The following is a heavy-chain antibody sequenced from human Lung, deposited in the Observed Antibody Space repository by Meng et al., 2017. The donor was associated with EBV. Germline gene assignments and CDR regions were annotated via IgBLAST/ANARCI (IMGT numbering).Heavy chain of an antibody. CDR2: LIPVLNKA. Sequence: QVQLVQSGAEVKKPGSSVKVAGTTSGGSFSTYTFSWVRQAPGQGLEWMGGLIPVLNKAKSAPRFQDRVTFTADETTTTAYMELSSLTFEDTAVYFCARGRGNQPLFDFWGQGTLVTVSS. CDR3: ARGRGNQPLFDF. CDR1: GGSFSTYT. D-gene: IGHD2/OR15-2a*01. J-gene: IGHJ4*02. V-gene: IGHV1-69*16.